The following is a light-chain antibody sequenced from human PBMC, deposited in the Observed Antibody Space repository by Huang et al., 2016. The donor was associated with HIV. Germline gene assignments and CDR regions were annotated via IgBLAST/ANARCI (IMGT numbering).Light chain of an antibody. CDR3: QQHGDSPVT. CDR2: DAS. J-gene: IGKJ1*01. Sequence: IGLTQSPGTLSLSPGERATLSCRASQSVRDNHLAWYQQRPGLAPRLLIFDASNRAAGIPDRFSGSGSETDFTLTINRLESEDFAVYYCQQHGDSPVTFGQGTKLEI. CDR1: QSVRDNH. V-gene: IGKV3D-20*01.